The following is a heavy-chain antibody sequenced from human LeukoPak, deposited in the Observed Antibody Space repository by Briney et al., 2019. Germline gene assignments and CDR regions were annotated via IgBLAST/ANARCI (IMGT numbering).Heavy chain of an antibody. D-gene: IGHD6-19*01. CDR3: ARVGGANAVAGYFDH. V-gene: IGHV1-2*06. Sequence: ASVKVSCKASGYTFTGYYMHWVRQAPGQGLEWMGRINPNSGGTNYAKKFQGRVTMTRDTSIRTAYMELSRLRSDDTAVYYCARVGGANAVAGYFDHWGQGTPVTVSS. CDR1: GYTFTGYY. J-gene: IGHJ4*02. CDR2: INPNSGGT.